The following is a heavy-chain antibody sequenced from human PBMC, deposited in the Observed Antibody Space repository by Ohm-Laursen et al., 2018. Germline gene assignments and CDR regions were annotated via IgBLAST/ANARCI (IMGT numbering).Heavy chain of an antibody. CDR1: GGSINSYY. CDR3: ARRGSGGRSFDY. Sequence: SQTLSLTCNVSGGSINSYYWSWIRQHAVKGLEWIGRIYGGSGTNYNPSLKSRVTISVDTSKNQISLKLGSVTVADTAVFYCARRGSGGRSFDYWGQGSLVTVSS. CDR2: IYGGSGT. D-gene: IGHD2-15*01. V-gene: IGHV4-4*07. J-gene: IGHJ4*02.